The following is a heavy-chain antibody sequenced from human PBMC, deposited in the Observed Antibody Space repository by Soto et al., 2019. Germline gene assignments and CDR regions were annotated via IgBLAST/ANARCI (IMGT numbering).Heavy chain of an antibody. D-gene: IGHD1-1*01. CDR2: IYYSGST. J-gene: IGHJ6*02. CDR1: GGSVSSGSYY. Sequence: PSETLSLTCTVSGGSVSSGSYYWSWIRQPPGKGLEWIGYIYYSGSTNYIPSLKSRVPISVDTSKNQFSLKLSFVTAANTAVFYCAREGTTSYYYYYGMDVWGQGTTVTVSS. V-gene: IGHV4-61*01. CDR3: AREGTTSYYYYYGMDV.